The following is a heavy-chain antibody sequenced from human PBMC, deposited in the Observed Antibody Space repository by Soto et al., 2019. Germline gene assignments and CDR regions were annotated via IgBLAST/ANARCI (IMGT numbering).Heavy chain of an antibody. Sequence: EVQLVESGGGLVKPGGSLRLSCAASGFTFTSALMTWVRQAPGKGLEWVGRVKSKTDGGTTDYAAPVQGRFTISRDDSEKTLYLQMNSLKTEDTAVYYCTTGSTGRDYWGQGNLVTVSS. J-gene: IGHJ4*02. CDR1: GFTFTSAL. CDR2: VKSKTDGGTT. D-gene: IGHD3-10*01. CDR3: TTGSTGRDY. V-gene: IGHV3-15*01.